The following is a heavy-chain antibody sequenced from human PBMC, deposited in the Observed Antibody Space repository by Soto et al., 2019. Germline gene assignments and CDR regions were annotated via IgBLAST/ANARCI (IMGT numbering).Heavy chain of an antibody. V-gene: IGHV3-23*01. J-gene: IGHJ6*02. CDR1: GFTFSNYA. D-gene: IGHD1-26*01. CDR3: ATYSGNYERYGVYYGMDV. CDR2: ISGSGGST. Sequence: GGSLRLSCAASGFTFSNYAISWVRQAPGKGLEWVSSISGSGGSTYYADSVKGRFTISRDNSKNTLYLQMNSLRAEDTAVYYCATYSGNYERYGVYYGMDVWGQGTTVTVSS.